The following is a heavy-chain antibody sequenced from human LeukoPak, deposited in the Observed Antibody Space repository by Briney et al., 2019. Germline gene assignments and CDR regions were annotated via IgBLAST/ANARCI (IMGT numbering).Heavy chain of an antibody. Sequence: GESLKISRKGSGYSFTSYWIGWVRQMPRKGLEWIGIIYPGDSDTRYSPPFQGQVTISADKSISTAYLQWSSLKASDTAMYYCARGQRKLGVGDYWGQGTLVTVSS. J-gene: IGHJ4*02. CDR3: ARGQRKLGVGDY. D-gene: IGHD7-27*01. CDR1: GYSFTSYW. V-gene: IGHV5-51*01. CDR2: IYPGDSDT.